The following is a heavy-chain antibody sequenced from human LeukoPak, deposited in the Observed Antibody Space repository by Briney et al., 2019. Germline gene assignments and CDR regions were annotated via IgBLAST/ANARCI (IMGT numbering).Heavy chain of an antibody. CDR3: AELGITMIGGV. CDR2: ISTSSAYI. Sequence: PGGSLRLSCAASGFTLSRYSMNWVRQAPGKGLEWVASISTSSAYIYYADSVKGRFTISRDNAKNSLYLQMNSLRAGDTAVYYCAELGITMIGGVWGKGTTVTISS. V-gene: IGHV3-21*01. CDR1: GFTLSRYS. J-gene: IGHJ6*04. D-gene: IGHD3-10*02.